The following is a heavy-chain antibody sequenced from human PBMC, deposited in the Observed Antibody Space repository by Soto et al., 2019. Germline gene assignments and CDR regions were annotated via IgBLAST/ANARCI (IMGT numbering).Heavy chain of an antibody. V-gene: IGHV4-34*01. CDR1: GVSFGGYY. D-gene: IGHD3-16*01. J-gene: IGHJ6*02. CDR3: ASLGGPIRGYYGMDV. Sequence: APEILSLTCAFYGVSFGGYYGSWIRPPPGKGLEWIGEINHSGSTNYNPSLKSRVTISVDTSKNQFSLKLSSVTAADTAVYYCASLGGPIRGYYGMDVWGQGTTVTVSS. CDR2: INHSGST.